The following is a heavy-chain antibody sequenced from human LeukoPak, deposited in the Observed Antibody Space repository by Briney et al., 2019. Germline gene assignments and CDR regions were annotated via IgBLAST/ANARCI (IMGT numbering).Heavy chain of an antibody. D-gene: IGHD3-3*01. V-gene: IGHV4-34*01. CDR2: INHSGST. Sequence: SETLSLTCAVYGGSFSGYYWSWIRQPPGKGLEWIGEINHSGSTNYNPSLKSRVTISVDTSKNQFSLKLSSVTAADTAVYYCAAGFHIFDFWGGFRSPPPQYWGQGTLVTVSS. J-gene: IGHJ4*02. CDR1: GGSFSGYY. CDR3: AAGFHIFDFWGGFRSPPPQY.